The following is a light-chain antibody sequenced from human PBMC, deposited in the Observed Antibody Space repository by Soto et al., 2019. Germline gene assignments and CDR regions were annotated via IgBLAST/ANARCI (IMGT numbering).Light chain of an antibody. CDR2: DAS. Sequence: EIVLTQSPATLSLSPGERATLSCRASQNVSTYLAWYQQKPGQAPRLLIYDASNRATGIPARFSGSGSGPDFTLTSRRPGREGSAVYYCQPRTNWLTFGPGTNVHIK. J-gene: IGKJ3*01. V-gene: IGKV3-11*01. CDR3: QPRTNWLT. CDR1: QNVSTY.